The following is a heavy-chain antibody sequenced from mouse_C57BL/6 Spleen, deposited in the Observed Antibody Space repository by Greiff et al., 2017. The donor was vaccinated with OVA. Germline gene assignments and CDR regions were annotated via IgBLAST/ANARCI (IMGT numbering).Heavy chain of an antibody. D-gene: IGHD1-1*01. V-gene: IGHV1-7*01. CDR1: GYTFTSYW. Sequence: QVQLKESGAELVKPGASVKLSCKASGYTFTSYWMHWVKQRPGQGLEWIGYINPSSGYTKYNQKFKDKATLTADKSSSTAYMQLSSLTYEDSAVYYCARDYYGSSYGYWGQGTTLTVSS. J-gene: IGHJ2*01. CDR2: INPSSGYT. CDR3: ARDYYGSSYGY.